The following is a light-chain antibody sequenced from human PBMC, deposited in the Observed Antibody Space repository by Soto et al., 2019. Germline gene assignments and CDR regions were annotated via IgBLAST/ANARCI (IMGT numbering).Light chain of an antibody. J-gene: IGKJ3*01. CDR3: QQLNNYVFT. V-gene: IGKV1D-12*01. Sequence: DIQMTQSPASVSASVGDRVTINCRASQGVSTWVAWFQQKPGQAPKLLIYAASLLQSGVPSRFSGSGSGTEFTLTISSLQPEDFATYYCQQLNNYVFTFGPGTKVDIE. CDR2: AAS. CDR1: QGVSTW.